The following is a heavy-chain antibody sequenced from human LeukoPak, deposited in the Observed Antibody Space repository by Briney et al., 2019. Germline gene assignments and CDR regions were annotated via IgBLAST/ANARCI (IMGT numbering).Heavy chain of an antibody. CDR1: GGSFSGYY. CDR2: INHSGST. J-gene: IGHJ6*03. V-gene: IGHV4-34*01. Sequence: SETLSLTCAVYGGSFSGYYWSWIRQPPGKGLEWIGEINHSGSTNYNPSLKSRVTISVDTSKNQFSLKLSSVTAADTAVYYCARALPGRYHYYMDVWGKGTTVTVSS. D-gene: IGHD3-10*01. CDR3: ARALPGRYHYYMDV.